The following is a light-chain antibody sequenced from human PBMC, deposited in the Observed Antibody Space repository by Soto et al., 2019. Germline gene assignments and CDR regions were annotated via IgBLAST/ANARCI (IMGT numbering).Light chain of an antibody. CDR1: SSDVGSYNY. CDR2: DVS. V-gene: IGLV2-11*01. J-gene: IGLJ1*01. CDR3: CSYAGSIRV. Sequence: QSALTQPRSVSGSPGQSVTISCTGTSSDVGSYNYVSWYQQHPGKAPKLMIYDVSKRPSGVPDRFSGSKSGNTASLTISGLQAEDEADYYCCSYAGSIRVFGTGTKVTVL.